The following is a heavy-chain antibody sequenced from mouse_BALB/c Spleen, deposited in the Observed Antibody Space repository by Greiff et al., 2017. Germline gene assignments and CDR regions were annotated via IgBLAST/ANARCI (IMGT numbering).Heavy chain of an antibody. CDR1: GYSFTGYF. CDR2: INPYNGDT. V-gene: IGHV1-37*01. D-gene: IGHD1-1*01. Sequence: EVQRVESGPELVKPGASVKISCKASGYSFTGYFMNWVKQSHGKSLEWIGRINPYNGDTFYNQKFKGKATLTVDKSSSTAHMELLSLTSEDSAVYYCGRGNYGSSYPYYFDYWGQGTTLTVSS. CDR3: GRGNYGSSYPYYFDY. J-gene: IGHJ2*01.